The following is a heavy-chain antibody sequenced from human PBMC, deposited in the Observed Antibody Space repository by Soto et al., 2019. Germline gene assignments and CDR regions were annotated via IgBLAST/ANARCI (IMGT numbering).Heavy chain of an antibody. V-gene: IGHV3-7*01. Sequence: GGSLRLSCAASGFTFSSYWMSWVRQAPGKGLEWVANIKQDGSEKYYVDSVKGRFTISRDNAKNSLYLQMNSLRAEDTAVYYCARNREYYDFWSAHTQFDPWGQGTLVTVSS. D-gene: IGHD3-3*01. CDR3: ARNREYYDFWSAHTQFDP. J-gene: IGHJ5*02. CDR2: IKQDGSEK. CDR1: GFTFSSYW.